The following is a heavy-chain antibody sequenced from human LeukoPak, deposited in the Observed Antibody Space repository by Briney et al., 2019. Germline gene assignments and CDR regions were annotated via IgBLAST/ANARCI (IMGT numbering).Heavy chain of an antibody. CDR3: ARGWSGYSYGPGPRGRPRVHFDY. Sequence: TASETLSLTCTVSGGSVSSGSYYWSWIRQPPGKGLEWIGYIYYSGSANYNPSLKSRVTISVDTSKNQFSLKLSSVTAADTAVYYCARGWSGYSYGPGPRGRPRVHFDYWGQGTLVTVSS. CDR1: GGSVSSGSYY. V-gene: IGHV4-61*01. CDR2: IYYSGSA. D-gene: IGHD5-18*01. J-gene: IGHJ4*02.